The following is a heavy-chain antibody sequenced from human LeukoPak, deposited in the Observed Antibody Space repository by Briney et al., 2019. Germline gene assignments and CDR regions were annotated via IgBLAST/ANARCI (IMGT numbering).Heavy chain of an antibody. D-gene: IGHD2-2*01. CDR3: AKNLHCSSTSCYVRGGDYYYYYGMDV. CDR1: GFTLSSYA. J-gene: IGHJ6*02. V-gene: IGHV3-23*01. Sequence: GASLRLSCAASGFTLSSYAMSWVRQAPGKGLEWVSAISGSGGSTYYADSVKGRFTISRDNSKNTLYLQMNSLRAEDTAVYYCAKNLHCSSTSCYVRGGDYYYYYGMDVWGQGTTVTVSS. CDR2: ISGSGGST.